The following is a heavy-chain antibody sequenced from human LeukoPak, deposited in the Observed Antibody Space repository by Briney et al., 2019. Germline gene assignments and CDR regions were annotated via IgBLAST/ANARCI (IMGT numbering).Heavy chain of an antibody. J-gene: IGHJ4*02. CDR3: ARRLLGYSSGWYYFDY. CDR1: GFTVSSNY. Sequence: PGGSLRLSCAASGFTVSSNYVSWVRQAPGKRLEWVSVIYSGGSTYYADSVKGRFTISRDNSKNTLYLQMNSLRAEDTAVYYCARRLLGYSSGWYYFDYWGQGTLVTVSS. D-gene: IGHD6-19*01. V-gene: IGHV3-53*01. CDR2: IYSGGST.